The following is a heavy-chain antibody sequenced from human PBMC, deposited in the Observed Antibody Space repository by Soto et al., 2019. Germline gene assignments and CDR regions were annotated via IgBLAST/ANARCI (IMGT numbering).Heavy chain of an antibody. Sequence: PRESLKISCKGSGYSFTSYWISWVRQMPGKGLEWMGRIDPSDSYTNYSPSFQGHVTISADKSISTAYLQWSSLKASDTAMYYCARQGFYWSGSHYYYYYGMDVWGQGTTVTVSS. CDR1: GYSFTSYW. CDR3: ARQGFYWSGSHYYYYYGMDV. D-gene: IGHD3-3*01. V-gene: IGHV5-10-1*01. CDR2: IDPSDSYT. J-gene: IGHJ6*02.